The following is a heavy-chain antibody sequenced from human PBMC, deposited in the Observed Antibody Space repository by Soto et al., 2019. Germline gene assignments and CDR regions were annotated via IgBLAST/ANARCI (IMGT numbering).Heavy chain of an antibody. Sequence: GGSLRLSCAASGFSLSTNTTHWVRQVPGKGLEWVASISNDGRRKYYADFVEGRFTISRDTANNILYLEMNSLRAEDTSLYYCERVATAMTSDFWGQGTQVTVSS. CDR3: ERVATAMTSDF. CDR2: ISNDGRRK. CDR1: GFSLSTNT. D-gene: IGHD2-21*02. V-gene: IGHV3-30*04. J-gene: IGHJ4*02.